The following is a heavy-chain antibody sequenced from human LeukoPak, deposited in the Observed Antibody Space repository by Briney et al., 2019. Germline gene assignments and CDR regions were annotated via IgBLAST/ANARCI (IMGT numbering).Heavy chain of an antibody. V-gene: IGHV3-7*01. J-gene: IGHJ4*02. D-gene: IGHD1-7*01. CDR2: INQDGSAR. CDR3: ARWEIRGTAHQLDY. Sequence: PGGSLRLFCAASGFTLSSHWMNWVRQAPGKGLEWVADINQDGSARCYVDSVKGRFTISRDNAKNSMYLQMNSLRAEDTAVYYCARWEIRGTAHQLDYWGQGTLVTVSS. CDR1: GFTLSSHW.